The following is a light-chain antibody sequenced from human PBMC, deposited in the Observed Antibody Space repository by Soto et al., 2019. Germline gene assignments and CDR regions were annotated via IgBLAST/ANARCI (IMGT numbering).Light chain of an antibody. V-gene: IGKV1-5*03. Sequence: DIQMTQSPSTLSASVGDTFTITCRASESISIWLAWYQRKPGKAPNLLINKASSLQSEVPSRFSGSGSGTEFTLTITSLQPDDFGVYYCQQYKSSSTFGRGTKVDI. J-gene: IGKJ1*01. CDR3: QQYKSSST. CDR1: ESISIW. CDR2: KAS.